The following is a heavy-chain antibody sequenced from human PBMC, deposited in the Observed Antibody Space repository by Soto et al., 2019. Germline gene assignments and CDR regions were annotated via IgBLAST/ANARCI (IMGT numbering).Heavy chain of an antibody. J-gene: IGHJ6*03. CDR3: ARQSGDPTTLYYYYYYMDV. D-gene: IGHD4-17*01. CDR1: GGSISNPIYY. V-gene: IGHV4-39*01. CDR2: IFYSGST. Sequence: SETLSLTCTVSGGSISNPIYYWAWIRQPPGKGLEWIGSIFYSGSTYYNPSLKSRVTISVDTSKNQFSLKLSSVTAADTAVYYCARQSGDPTTLYYYYYYMDVWGKGTTVTVSS.